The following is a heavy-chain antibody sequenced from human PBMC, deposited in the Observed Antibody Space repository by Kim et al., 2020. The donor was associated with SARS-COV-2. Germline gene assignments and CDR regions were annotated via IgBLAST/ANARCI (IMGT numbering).Heavy chain of an antibody. CDR1: GFTFSSYG. J-gene: IGHJ4*02. CDR2: VSGSGGST. D-gene: IGHD6-13*01. CDR3: AKAITRLAAALDY. Sequence: GGSLRLSCAASGFTFSSYGMSWVRQSPGKGLEWVSAVSGSGGSTQYADSVKGRVTISRDNYKSTLYLQINSLRVEDTAIYFCAKAITRLAAALDYWGQGT. V-gene: IGHV3-23*01.